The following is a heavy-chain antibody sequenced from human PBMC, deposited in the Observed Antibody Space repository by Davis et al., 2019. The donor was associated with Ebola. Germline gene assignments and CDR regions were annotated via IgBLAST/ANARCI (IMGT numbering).Heavy chain of an antibody. V-gene: IGHV3-64*01. J-gene: IGHJ6*02. CDR3: ASSLHYSNFRIYGMDV. CDR2: ISSNGGST. CDR1: GFTFSSYA. D-gene: IGHD4-11*01. Sequence: GESLKISCVASGFTFSSYAMHWVRQAPGKGLEYVSAISSNGGSTYYANSVKGRFTISRDNSKNTLYLQMGSLRAEDMAVYYCASSLHYSNFRIYGMDVWGQGTTVTVSS.